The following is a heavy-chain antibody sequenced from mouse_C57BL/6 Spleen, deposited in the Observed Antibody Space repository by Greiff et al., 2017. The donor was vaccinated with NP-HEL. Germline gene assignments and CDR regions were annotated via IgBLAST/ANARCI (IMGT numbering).Heavy chain of an antibody. CDR1: GYSITSGYY. CDR2: ISYDGSN. D-gene: IGHD4-1*01. V-gene: IGHV3-6*01. Sequence: EVQLVESGPGLVKPSQSLSLTCSVTGYSITSGYYWNWIRQFPGNKLEWMGYISYDGSNNYNPSLKNRISITRDTSKNQFFLKLNSVTTEDTATYYCARGDWGFDYWGQGTTLTVSS. CDR3: ARGDWGFDY. J-gene: IGHJ2*01.